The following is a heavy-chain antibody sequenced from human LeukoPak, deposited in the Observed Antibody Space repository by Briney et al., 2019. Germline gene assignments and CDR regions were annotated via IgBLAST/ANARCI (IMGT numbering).Heavy chain of an antibody. J-gene: IGHJ4*02. V-gene: IGHV4-59*01. CDR1: GGSISSYY. CDR2: IYYSGST. Sequence: PSETLSLTCTVSGGSISSYYWSWIRQPPGKGLEWIGYIYYSGSTNYNPSLKSRVTISVDTSKNQFSLKLSSVTAADTAVYYCARVGWYYDSSGPLDYWGQGTLVTVSS. CDR3: ARVGWYYDSSGPLDY. D-gene: IGHD3-22*01.